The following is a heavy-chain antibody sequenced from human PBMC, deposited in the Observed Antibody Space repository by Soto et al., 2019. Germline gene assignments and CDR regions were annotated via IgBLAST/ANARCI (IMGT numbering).Heavy chain of an antibody. Sequence: SETLSLTCTVSGGSISSYYWSWIRQPAGKGLEWIGRIYTSGSTNYNPSLKSRVTMSVDTSKNQFSLKLSSVTAADTAVYYCAREGSITIFGTTLRVVFDSWGQGSLVTVSS. CDR2: IYTSGST. V-gene: IGHV4-4*07. CDR1: GGSISSYY. D-gene: IGHD3-3*01. J-gene: IGHJ4*02. CDR3: AREGSITIFGTTLRVVFDS.